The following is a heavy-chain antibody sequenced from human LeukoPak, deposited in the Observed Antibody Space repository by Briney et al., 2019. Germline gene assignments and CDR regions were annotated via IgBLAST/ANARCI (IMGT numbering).Heavy chain of an antibody. D-gene: IGHD4-17*01. J-gene: IGHJ4*02. Sequence: SETLSLTCTVSGASISRNDYFWGWIRQPPRKGLERSGSIYYSGSTYYSPSLKSRVTISVDTSKNQFSLKLNSVTAADTAVYYCARSSEYGDPFNYWGQGTLVTVSS. CDR2: IYYSGST. CDR1: GASISRNDYF. V-gene: IGHV4-39*01. CDR3: ARSSEYGDPFNY.